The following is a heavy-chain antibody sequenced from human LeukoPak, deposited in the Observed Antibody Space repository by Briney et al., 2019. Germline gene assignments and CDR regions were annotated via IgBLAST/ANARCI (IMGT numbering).Heavy chain of an antibody. CDR3: ARAEAAFGGVIDPFDY. Sequence: ASVKVSCKASGHTFTSYYMHWVRQAPGQGLEWMGIINPSGGSTTYAQKFQGRVTMTWDTSTSTVYVELSSLRSEDTAVYYCARAEAAFGGVIDPFDYWGQGSLVTVSS. J-gene: IGHJ4*02. CDR1: GHTFTSYY. D-gene: IGHD3-16*02. V-gene: IGHV1-46*01. CDR2: INPSGGST.